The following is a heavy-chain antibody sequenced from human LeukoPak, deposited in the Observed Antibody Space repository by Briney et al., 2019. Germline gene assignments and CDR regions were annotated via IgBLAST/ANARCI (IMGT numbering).Heavy chain of an antibody. CDR2: FDPEDGET. CDR1: GYTLTELS. D-gene: IGHD2-15*01. CDR3: ATVPGYCSGGSCYSHRFDY. Sequence: ASVKVSCKVSGYTLTELSMHWVRQAPGKGLEWMGGFDPEDGETIYAQKLQGRVTMTEDTSTDTAYMELSSLRSEDTAVYYCATVPGYCSGGSCYSHRFDYWGQGTLVTVSS. J-gene: IGHJ4*02. V-gene: IGHV1-24*01.